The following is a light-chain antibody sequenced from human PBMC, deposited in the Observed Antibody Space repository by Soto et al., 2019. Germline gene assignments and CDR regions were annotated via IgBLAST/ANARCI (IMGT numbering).Light chain of an antibody. V-gene: IGKV3-15*01. Sequence: EIVMTQSPATLSVSPGERATLSCRASQSVGSKLAWYQQKPGQAPRLLIYDGSIRATGIPATFSGSGSGTEFTLTISSLQSEDFEVYYCQQYDYWHRKFGKGTKVDI. CDR3: QQYDYWHRK. CDR1: QSVGSK. CDR2: DGS. J-gene: IGKJ1*01.